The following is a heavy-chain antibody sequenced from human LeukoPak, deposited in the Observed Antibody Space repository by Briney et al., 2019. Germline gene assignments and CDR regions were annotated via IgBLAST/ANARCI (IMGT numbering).Heavy chain of an antibody. CDR1: GYTFTKYG. V-gene: IGHV1-24*01. D-gene: IGHD3-3*01. CDR2: FDPEDGET. CDR3: ATRIYDFTSNWFDP. J-gene: IGHJ5*02. Sequence: ASVKVSCKASGYTFTKYGINWVRQAPGKGLEWMGGFDPEDGETIYAQKFQGRVTMTEDTSTDTAYMELSSLRSEDTAVYYCATRIYDFTSNWFDPWGQGTLVTVSS.